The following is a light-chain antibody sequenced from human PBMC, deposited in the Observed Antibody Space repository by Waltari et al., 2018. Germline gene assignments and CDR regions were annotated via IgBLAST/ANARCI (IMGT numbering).Light chain of an antibody. CDR2: EYN. V-gene: IGLV6-57*04. Sequence: NFMLTQPHSVSESPGKTVTISCTRSSGSIASNYVQWYQQRPGSAPTTVIYEYNRRPSGVPDRFAGSIDSSSNSASLTSSGLKTEDEADYYCQSYDVSNPDWVFGGGTKLTVL. J-gene: IGLJ3*02. CDR3: QSYDVSNPDWV. CDR1: SGSIASNY.